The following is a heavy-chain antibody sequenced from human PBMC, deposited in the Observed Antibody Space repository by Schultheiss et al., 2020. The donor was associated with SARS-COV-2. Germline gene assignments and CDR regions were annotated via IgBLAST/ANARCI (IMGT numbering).Heavy chain of an antibody. CDR2: IWHDGSNK. Sequence: GGSLRLSCVTSGFTFSSYGMHWVRQAPGKGLEWVAVIWHDGSNKYYADSVKGRFTISRDNSKNTLYLQMNSLRAEDTAVYYCARNTAMVTGPRSGMDVWGQGTTVTVSS. V-gene: IGHV3-33*01. CDR1: GFTFSSYG. CDR3: ARNTAMVTGPRSGMDV. J-gene: IGHJ6*02. D-gene: IGHD5-18*01.